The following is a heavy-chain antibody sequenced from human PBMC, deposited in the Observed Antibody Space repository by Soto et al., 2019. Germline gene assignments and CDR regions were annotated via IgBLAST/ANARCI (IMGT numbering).Heavy chain of an antibody. V-gene: IGHV3-53*02. Sequence: EVQLVETGGGLIQPGGSLRLSCAASGFTVSSNYMSWVRQAPGKGLEWVSVIYSGGSTYYADSVKDRFTISRDNSKNTLYLQMNSLRAEDTAVYYCARGPSPFWSGYYSSMDVWGQGTTVTVSS. CDR2: IYSGGST. D-gene: IGHD3-3*01. CDR3: ARGPSPFWSGYYSSMDV. CDR1: GFTVSSNY. J-gene: IGHJ6*02.